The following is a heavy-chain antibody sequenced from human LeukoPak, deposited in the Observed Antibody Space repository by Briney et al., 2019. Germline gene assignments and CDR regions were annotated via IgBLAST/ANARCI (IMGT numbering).Heavy chain of an antibody. CDR3: ARAAGHYYYYYYMDV. CDR2: IKQDGSEK. V-gene: IGHV3-7*01. CDR1: GFTFSSYW. D-gene: IGHD6-13*01. Sequence: GGSLRLSCAASGFTFSSYWMSWVRQAPGKGLEWVANIKQDGSEKYYVDSVKGRFTISRDNAKNSLYLQMNSLRAEDTAVYYCARAAGHYYYYYYMDVWGKGTTVTVSS. J-gene: IGHJ6*03.